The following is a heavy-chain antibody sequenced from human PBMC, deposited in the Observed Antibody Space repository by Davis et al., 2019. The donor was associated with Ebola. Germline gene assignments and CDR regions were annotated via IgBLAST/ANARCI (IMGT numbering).Heavy chain of an antibody. Sequence: SETLSLTCTVSGGSISSSSYYWGWIRQPPGKGLEWIGSIYYSGSTYYNPSLKSRVTISVDTSKNQFSLKLSSVTAADTAVYYCARDVLPELLYSWAGFDYWGQGTLVTVSS. D-gene: IGHD1-26*01. CDR1: GGSISSSSYY. CDR3: ARDVLPELLYSWAGFDY. J-gene: IGHJ4*02. V-gene: IGHV4-39*02. CDR2: IYYSGST.